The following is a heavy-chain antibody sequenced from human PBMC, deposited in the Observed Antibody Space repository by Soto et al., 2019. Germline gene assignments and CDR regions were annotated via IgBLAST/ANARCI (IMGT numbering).Heavy chain of an antibody. J-gene: IGHJ6*02. CDR2: ISYDGDNK. CDR1: RFTFSNYA. Sequence: QVQLVESGGGVVQPGKSLRLSCAASRFTFSNYAVHWVRQAPGKGLDWVALISYDGDNKYYADSVKGRFTISRDNPRNTLYPQMNSLRAEDTAVDYCARDVGGVGYDGMDVWGQGTTVTVSS. V-gene: IGHV3-30-3*01. CDR3: ARDVGGVGYDGMDV. D-gene: IGHD2-8*02.